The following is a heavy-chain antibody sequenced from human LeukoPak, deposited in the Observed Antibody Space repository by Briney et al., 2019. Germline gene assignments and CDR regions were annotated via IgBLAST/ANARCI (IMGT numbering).Heavy chain of an antibody. J-gene: IGHJ6*03. CDR3: ARGGGYYYYMDV. CDR2: VFNDGST. CDR1: SGSMGSSY. V-gene: IGHV4-59*12. Sequence: PSETLSLTCTVSSGSMGSSYWTWIRQPPGKGLEYIAYVFNDGSTNFNPSLKSRVTISVDTSKNQFSLKLSSVTAADTAVYYCARGGGYYYYMDVWGKGTTVTVSS. D-gene: IGHD3-16*01.